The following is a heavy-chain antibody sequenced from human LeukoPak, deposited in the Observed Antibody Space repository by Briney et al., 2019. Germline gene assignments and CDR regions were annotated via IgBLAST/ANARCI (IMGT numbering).Heavy chain of an antibody. CDR2: ISAYNGNT. D-gene: IGHD3-22*01. J-gene: IGHJ4*02. CDR3: ARISGYYELAFDY. Sequence: GASVKVFCRASGYTFTSYGISWVRQAPGQGPEGMGWISAYNGNTNYAQKLQGRVTMTTDTSTSTAYMELRSLRSDDTAVYYCARISGYYELAFDYWGQGTLVTVSS. CDR1: GYTFTSYG. V-gene: IGHV1-18*01.